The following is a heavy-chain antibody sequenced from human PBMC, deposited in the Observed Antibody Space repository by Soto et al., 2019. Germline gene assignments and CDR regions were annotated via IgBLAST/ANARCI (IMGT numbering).Heavy chain of an antibody. J-gene: IGHJ4*02. CDR2: ISYDGSNK. D-gene: IGHD3-10*01. V-gene: IGHV3-30*18. CDR3: AKDYWPARGSGSPLDY. CDR1: GITFSSYD. Sequence: QVQLVESGGGVVQPGRSLRLSCAASGITFSSYDMHWVRQAPGKGLEWVAVISYDGSNKYYAVSVKGRFTISRDNTKNTLYLKMSSLRAEDTAVYYRAKDYWPARGSGSPLDYWGQGTLVTASS.